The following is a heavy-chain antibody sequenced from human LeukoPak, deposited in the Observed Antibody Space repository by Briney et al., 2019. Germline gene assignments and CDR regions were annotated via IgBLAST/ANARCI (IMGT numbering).Heavy chain of an antibody. CDR1: GFTFTSSA. D-gene: IGHD1-1*01. J-gene: IGHJ4*02. CDR3: ARTHKRRAGDY. Sequence: SVKVSCKASGFTFTSSAVQWVRQARGQRLEWIGWIVVGSGNTNYAQKLQGRVTMTTDTSTSTAYMELRSLRSDDTAVYYCARTHKRRAGDYWGQGTLVTVSS. CDR2: IVVGSGNT. V-gene: IGHV1-58*01.